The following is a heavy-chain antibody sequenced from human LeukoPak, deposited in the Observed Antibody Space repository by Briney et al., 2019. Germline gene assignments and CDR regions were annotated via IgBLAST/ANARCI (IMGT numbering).Heavy chain of an antibody. J-gene: IGHJ4*02. V-gene: IGHV3-15*01. Sequence: GGSLRLSCAASGFTFNNARMSWVRQAPGKGLEWVGRIKSKTDGGTTDYAAPVKGRFTISRDDSKNTLYLQMNSLRAEDTAVYYCAKDQDIVVVPAAFEDDYWGQGTLVTVSS. CDR1: GFTFNNAR. D-gene: IGHD2-2*01. CDR3: AKDQDIVVVPAAFEDDY. CDR2: IKSKTDGGTT.